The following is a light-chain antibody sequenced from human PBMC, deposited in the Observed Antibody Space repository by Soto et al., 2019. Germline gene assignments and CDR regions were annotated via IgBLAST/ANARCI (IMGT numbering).Light chain of an antibody. CDR3: QSYDSSLDVV. V-gene: IGLV1-40*01. J-gene: IGLJ2*01. CDR2: GNS. Sequence: VVTQPPSVSGAPGQRVTTSCTGSSSNIGAGYDVHWYQQLPGTAPKLLIYGNSNRPSGVPDRFSGSKSGTSASLAITGLQAEDEADYYCQSYDSSLDVVFGGGTKLTVL. CDR1: SSNIGAGYD.